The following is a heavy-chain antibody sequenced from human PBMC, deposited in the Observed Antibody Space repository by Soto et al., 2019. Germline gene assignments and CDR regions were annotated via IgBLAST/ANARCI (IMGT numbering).Heavy chain of an antibody. Sequence: QVQLQESGPGLVKPSGTLSLTCAVSGGSISSSNWWRWVRQPPGKGLEWIGEIYHSGSTNYNPSLKSRVTLSVDKSKNQFALKLSSVTAADTAVYYCARVLGNDAFDIWGQGTMVTVSS. CDR2: IYHSGST. V-gene: IGHV4-4*02. CDR3: ARVLGNDAFDI. D-gene: IGHD3-3*02. J-gene: IGHJ3*02. CDR1: GGSISSSNW.